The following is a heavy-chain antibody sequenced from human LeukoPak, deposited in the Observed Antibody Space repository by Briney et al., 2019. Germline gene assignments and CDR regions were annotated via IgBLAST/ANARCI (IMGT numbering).Heavy chain of an antibody. V-gene: IGHV3-9*01. J-gene: IGHJ3*02. CDR2: ISWNSGSI. CDR1: GFTFDDYA. D-gene: IGHD4-11*01. Sequence: PGRSLRLSCAASGFTFDDYAMHWVRQAPGKGLEWVSGISWNSGSIGYADSVKGRFTISRDNAKNSLYLQMNSLRAEDTAVYYCARGDYSNYGGAFDIWGQGTMVTVSS. CDR3: ARGDYSNYGGAFDI.